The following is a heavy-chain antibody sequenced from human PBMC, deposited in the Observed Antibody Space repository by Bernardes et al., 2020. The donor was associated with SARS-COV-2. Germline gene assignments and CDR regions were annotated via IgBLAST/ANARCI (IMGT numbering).Heavy chain of an antibody. CDR1: GYTFTSYG. CDR3: ARDRSGVGATSMDY. J-gene: IGHJ4*01. V-gene: IGHV1-18*04. D-gene: IGHD1-26*01. Sequence: ASVKVSCKASGYTFTSYGISWVRQAPGQGLEWMGWISAYNGNTNYAQKLQGRVTMTTDTSTSTAYMELRSLRSDDTAVYYCARDRSGVGATSMDYWGHGTLVTASS. CDR2: ISAYNGNT.